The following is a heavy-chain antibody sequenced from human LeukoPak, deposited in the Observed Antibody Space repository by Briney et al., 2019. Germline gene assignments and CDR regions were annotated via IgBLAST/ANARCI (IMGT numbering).Heavy chain of an antibody. J-gene: IGHJ4*02. CDR2: MNPNSGNT. CDR3: ARGGYCGGDCYSYYFDY. Sequence: ASVKVSCKASGYTFTSYDINWVRQATGQGLEWMGWMNPNSGNTGYAQKFQGRVTITRNTSISTAYMELSSLRSEDTAVYYCARGGYCGGDCYSYYFDYWGQGTLVTVSS. CDR1: GYTFTSYD. D-gene: IGHD2-21*02. V-gene: IGHV1-8*03.